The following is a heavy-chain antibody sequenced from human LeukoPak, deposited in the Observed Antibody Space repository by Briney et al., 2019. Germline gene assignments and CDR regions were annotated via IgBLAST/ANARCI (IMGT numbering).Heavy chain of an antibody. Sequence: GASVKVSCKATDYTFTSYGISWGRQGPGQGLEWLGWISPYSDNTNYAQNPQGRVTMTTDTSTSTAYMELRSLTSDDTAMYYCARGGPFSIAAARVYYFDYWGQGTLVTVSS. J-gene: IGHJ4*02. CDR2: ISPYSDNT. V-gene: IGHV1-18*01. CDR1: DYTFTSYG. CDR3: ARGGPFSIAAARVYYFDY. D-gene: IGHD6-13*01.